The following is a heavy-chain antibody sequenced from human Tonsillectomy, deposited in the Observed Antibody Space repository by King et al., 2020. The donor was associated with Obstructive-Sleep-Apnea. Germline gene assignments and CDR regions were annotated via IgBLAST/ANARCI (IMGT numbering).Heavy chain of an antibody. V-gene: IGHV4-39*07. Sequence: QLQESGPGLVKPSETLSLTCTVSGGSISSSSYYWGWIRQPPGKGLEWIGSIYYSGSTYYNPSLKSRVTISVDTSKNQFSLKLSSVTAADTAVYYCARDPGDYSNWYFDLWGRGTLVTVSS. CDR1: GGSISSSSYY. D-gene: IGHD4-17*01. J-gene: IGHJ2*01. CDR2: IYYSGST. CDR3: ARDPGDYSNWYFDL.